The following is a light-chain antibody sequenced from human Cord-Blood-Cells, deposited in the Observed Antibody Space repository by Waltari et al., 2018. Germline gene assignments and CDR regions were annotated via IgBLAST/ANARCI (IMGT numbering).Light chain of an antibody. V-gene: IGLV2-14*01. CDR3: SSYTSSSTVV. CDR2: DVS. J-gene: IGLJ2*01. Sequence: QSALTQPASVSGSPGQPITISCPGTSTDVGGYTYVSWYQQHPVKAPKLMIYDVSNRPSGVSNRFSGSKSGNTASLTISGLQAEDEADYYCSSYTSSSTVVFGGGTKLTVL. CDR1: STDVGGYTY.